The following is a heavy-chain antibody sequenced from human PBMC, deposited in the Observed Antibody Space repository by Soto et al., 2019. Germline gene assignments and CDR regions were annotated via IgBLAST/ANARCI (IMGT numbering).Heavy chain of an antibody. D-gene: IGHD4-17*01. CDR3: ANRPGYGDPFDY. J-gene: IGHJ4*02. CDR2: ISSGSETT. V-gene: IGHV3-23*01. Sequence: GGSLRLSCAASGFSFGSYAMSWVRQAPGKGLEWVSLISSGSETTYYTDSVKGRFTISRDNSENTLYLQMHSLRAEDTAVYHCANRPGYGDPFDYWGPGSLVTVYS. CDR1: GFSFGSYA.